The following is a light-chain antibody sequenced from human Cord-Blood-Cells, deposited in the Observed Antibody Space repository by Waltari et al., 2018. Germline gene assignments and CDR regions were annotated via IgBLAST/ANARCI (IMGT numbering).Light chain of an antibody. CDR2: GAS. V-gene: IGKV3-15*01. CDR3: QQYNNWPPWT. J-gene: IGKJ1*01. Sequence: EIVLTQSPATLPVSPGARAPISCRASQSVSRNLSWYQHKPGQAPRLLIYGASTRPTGIPSRFSGSGSGTEFTLTISSLQSEDVAVYCGQQYNNWPPWTFRQGTKVEIK. CDR1: QSVSRN.